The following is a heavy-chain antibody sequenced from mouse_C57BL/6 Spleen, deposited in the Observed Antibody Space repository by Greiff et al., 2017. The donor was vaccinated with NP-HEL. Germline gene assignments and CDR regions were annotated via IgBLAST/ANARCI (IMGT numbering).Heavy chain of an antibody. J-gene: IGHJ3*01. CDR1: GYSFTGYY. D-gene: IGHD2-1*01. V-gene: IGHV1-42*01. CDR2: INPSTGGT. CDR3: ARSSMARFAY. Sequence: EVKLQESGPELVKPGASVKISCKASGYSFTGYYMNWVKQSPEKSLEWIGEINPSTGGTTYNQKFKAKATLTVDKSSSTAYMQLKSLTSEDSAVYYCARSSMARFAYWGQGTLVTVSA.